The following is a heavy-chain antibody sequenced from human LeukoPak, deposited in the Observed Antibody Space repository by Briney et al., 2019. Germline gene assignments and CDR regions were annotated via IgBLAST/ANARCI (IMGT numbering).Heavy chain of an antibody. J-gene: IGHJ5*02. CDR2: INPNSGGT. D-gene: IGHD3-16*02. CDR1: GYTFTGYY. CDR3: AGGYYDYVWGSYRLSWFDP. V-gene: IGHV1-2*02. Sequence: ASVKVSCKASGYTFTGYYIHWVRQAPGQGLEWMGWINPNSGGTNYAQKFQGRVTMTRDTSISTAYMELSSLRSEDTAVYYCAGGYYDYVWGSYRLSWFDPWGQGTLVTVSS.